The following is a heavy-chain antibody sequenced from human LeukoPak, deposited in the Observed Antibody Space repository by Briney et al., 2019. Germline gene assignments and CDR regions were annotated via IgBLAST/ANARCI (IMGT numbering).Heavy chain of an antibody. D-gene: IGHD1-26*01. V-gene: IGHV1-2*02. CDR3: ARGRTVGASRSGGFDY. CDR2: INPNSGGT. Sequence: ASVKVSCKASGYTFTGYYMHWVRQAPGQGLEWMGWINPNSGGTNYAQKFQGRVTMTRDTSISTAYMELSSLRSEDMAVYYCARGRTVGASRSGGFDYWGQGTLVTVSS. CDR1: GYTFTGYY. J-gene: IGHJ4*02.